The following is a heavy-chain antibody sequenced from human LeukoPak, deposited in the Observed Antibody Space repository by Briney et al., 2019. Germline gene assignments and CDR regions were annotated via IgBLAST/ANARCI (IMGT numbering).Heavy chain of an antibody. V-gene: IGHV1-69*05. CDR3: ARQVGYDILTGTRVGYFDY. CDR1: GGTFSSYA. CDR2: IIPIFGTA. J-gene: IGHJ4*02. D-gene: IGHD3-9*01. Sequence: SVKVSCKXSGGTFSSYAISWVRQAPGQGLEWMGRIIPIFGTANYSQKFQGRVTITTDESTSTAYMELSSLRSEDTAVYYCARQVGYDILTGTRVGYFDYWGQGTLVTVSS.